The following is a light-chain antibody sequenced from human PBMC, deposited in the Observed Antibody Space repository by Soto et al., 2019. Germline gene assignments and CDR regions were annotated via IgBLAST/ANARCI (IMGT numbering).Light chain of an antibody. CDR2: DVN. CDR1: SSDVGDYNY. CDR3: NSSTNYNTLPNYV. Sequence: QSALTQPASVSGSPGQSITISCTGTSSDVGDYNYVSWYQQHPGKAPKLLIYDVNNRPSGVSNRFSGSKSGNTASLTISGLQAEDEADYHCNSSTNYNTLPNYVFGTGTKLTVL. J-gene: IGLJ1*01. V-gene: IGLV2-14*01.